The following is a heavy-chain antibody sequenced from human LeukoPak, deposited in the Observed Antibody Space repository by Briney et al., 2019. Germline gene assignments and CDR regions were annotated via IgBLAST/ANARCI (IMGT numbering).Heavy chain of an antibody. CDR1: GYTFTSYG. CDR2: ISANNGYT. J-gene: IGHJ3*02. D-gene: IGHD3-10*01. CDR3: ARDEHYYGPGTYYGRASTFDI. V-gene: IGHV1-18*04. Sequence: ASVKDSCKASGYTFTSYGISWVRPAPGQGLEWMGWISANNGYTNNAQKLQGRVTMTTDTSTTTAYMELTSLTSDDTAVYYCARDEHYYGPGTYYGRASTFDIWGQGTMVTVSS.